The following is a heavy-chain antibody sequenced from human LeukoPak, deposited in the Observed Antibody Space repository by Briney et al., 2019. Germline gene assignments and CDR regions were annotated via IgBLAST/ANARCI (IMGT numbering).Heavy chain of an antibody. V-gene: IGHV3-30-3*01. D-gene: IGHD3-3*01. CDR3: ARDGTYYDFWSGYSV. J-gene: IGHJ4*02. Sequence: PGGSLRLSCAASGFTFSSYAMHWVRQAPGKGLEWVAVISYDGSNKYYADSVKGRFTISRDNSKNTLYLQMNSLRAEDTAVYYCARDGTYYDFWSGYSVWGQGTLVTVSS. CDR1: GFTFSSYA. CDR2: ISYDGSNK.